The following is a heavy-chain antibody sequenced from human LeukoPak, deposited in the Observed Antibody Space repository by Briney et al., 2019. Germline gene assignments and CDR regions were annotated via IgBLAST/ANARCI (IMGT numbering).Heavy chain of an antibody. D-gene: IGHD3-16*01. CDR3: ARGGLGGGAPDY. CDR1: GGTFSSYA. CDR2: IIPIFGTA. Sequence: GASVKVSCKASGGTFSSYAISWVRQAPGQGLEWMGGIIPIFGTANYAQKFQGRVTITADESMSTAYMELSSLRSEDTAVYYCARGGLGGGAPDYWGQGTLVTVSS. V-gene: IGHV1-69*13. J-gene: IGHJ4*02.